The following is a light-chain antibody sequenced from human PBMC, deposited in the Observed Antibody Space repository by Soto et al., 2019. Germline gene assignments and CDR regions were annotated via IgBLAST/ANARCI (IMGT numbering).Light chain of an antibody. CDR2: EVS. J-gene: IGLJ1*01. CDR1: SSDVGDYNY. Sequence: QSVLTQPASVSGSPGQSITISCTGTSSDVGDYNYVSWYLQYPGKAPKLMIYEVSNRPSGVSNRFSGSKSGNTASLTIPGLQAEDEADYYCSSYTSSGTYVFGTGTKVTVL. V-gene: IGLV2-14*01. CDR3: SSYTSSGTYV.